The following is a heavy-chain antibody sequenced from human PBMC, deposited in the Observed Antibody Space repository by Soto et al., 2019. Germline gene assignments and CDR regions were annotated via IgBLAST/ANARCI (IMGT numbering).Heavy chain of an antibody. CDR1: GFTFSNNY. D-gene: IGHD1-26*01. CDR2: VYSGGAT. Sequence: PGESLKISCAASGFTFSNNYISWVGQAPGKGLEWVSVVYSGGATYYADSVKGRFTISRDDSRNTLYLQMNSLRADDTAVYYCATSRSDGNIYFDYWGQGTQVTVSS. CDR3: ATSRSDGNIYFDY. J-gene: IGHJ4*02. V-gene: IGHV3-53*01.